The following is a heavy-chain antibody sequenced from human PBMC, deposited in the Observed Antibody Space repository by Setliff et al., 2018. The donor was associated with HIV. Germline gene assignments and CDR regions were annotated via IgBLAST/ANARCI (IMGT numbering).Heavy chain of an antibody. CDR2: INQDGSES. V-gene: IGHV3-7*03. CDR1: GFSFTTYW. J-gene: IGHJ6*03. CDR3: ARAMNHYGSGTFEYYYYMDV. D-gene: IGHD3-10*01. Sequence: PGGSLRLSCEASGFSFTTYWMSWVRQTPGKGLEWVANINQDGSESYSVASVGGRFTISRDNDKSSLSLQMNSLRGEDTAVYYCARAMNHYGSGTFEYYYYMDVWGKGTTVTVSS.